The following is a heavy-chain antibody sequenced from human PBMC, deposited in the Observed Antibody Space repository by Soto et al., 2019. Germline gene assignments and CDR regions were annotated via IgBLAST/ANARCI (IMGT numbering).Heavy chain of an antibody. J-gene: IGHJ4*02. CDR2: FDPEDGET. CDR3: ATLVPQYYYDSSGLYYFDY. V-gene: IGHV1-24*01. CDR1: GYTLTELS. D-gene: IGHD3-22*01. Sequence: ASVKVSCKVSGYTLTELSMHWVRRAPGRGLEWMGGFDPEDGETIYAQKFQGRVTMTEDTSTDTAYMELSSLRSEDTAVYYCATLVPQYYYDSSGLYYFDYWGQGTLVTVSS.